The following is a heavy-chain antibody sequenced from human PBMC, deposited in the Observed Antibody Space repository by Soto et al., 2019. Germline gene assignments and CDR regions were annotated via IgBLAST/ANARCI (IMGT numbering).Heavy chain of an antibody. Sequence: HPGGSLRLSCGGSGFTFSSYGMHWVRQAPGKGLECVAVISDTGSSHYYAASVEGRFTISRENSKNTLSLHMDRLRVEDTTVYYCAKDRGGDCTDNSCYFGADYWGQGT. CDR2: ISDTGSSH. V-gene: IGHV3-30*18. CDR3: AKDRGGDCTDNSCYFGADY. D-gene: IGHD2-15*01. CDR1: GFTFSSYG. J-gene: IGHJ4*02.